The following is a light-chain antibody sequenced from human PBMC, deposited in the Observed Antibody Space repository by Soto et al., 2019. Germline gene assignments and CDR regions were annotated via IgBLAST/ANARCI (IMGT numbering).Light chain of an antibody. CDR2: DAS. CDR3: QHYDNLLLT. Sequence: DIQMTQSPSSLSASVGDRVTITCQASQDINTYLNWYQQKPGKAPNLLIYDASKLETGVPSRFSGSGSGTDFTFTVTSLQPEDIATYFCQHYDNLLLTFGGGTKVEL. CDR1: QDINTY. J-gene: IGKJ4*01. V-gene: IGKV1-33*01.